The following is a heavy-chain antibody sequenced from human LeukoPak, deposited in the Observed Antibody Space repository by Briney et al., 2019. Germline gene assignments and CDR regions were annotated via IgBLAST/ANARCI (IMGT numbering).Heavy chain of an antibody. D-gene: IGHD5-12*01. CDR1: GYTFTGYY. Sequence: GASVKVSCKASGYTFTGYYMHWVRQAPGQGLEWMGWINSNSGGVHYAQNFQGRVTMTRDTSISTAYMDLTRLRYDDTAVYFCARGYSHNSGGWLDPWGQGTLVTVSS. J-gene: IGHJ5*02. V-gene: IGHV1-2*02. CDR3: ARGYSHNSGGWLDP. CDR2: INSNSGGV.